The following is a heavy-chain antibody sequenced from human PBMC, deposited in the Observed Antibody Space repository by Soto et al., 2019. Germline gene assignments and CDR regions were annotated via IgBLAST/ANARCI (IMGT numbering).Heavy chain of an antibody. J-gene: IGHJ4*02. CDR3: ATYGSGSYKPTTFDY. CDR2: IYYSGST. CDR1: GGSISSGGYY. Sequence: QVQLQASGPGLVKPSQTLSLTCTVSGGSISSGGYYWSWIRQHPGKGLEWIGYIYYSGSTYYNPSLKRRVTISVDTSKNQFSLKLSSVTAADTAVYYCATYGSGSYKPTTFDYWGQGTLVTVSS. V-gene: IGHV4-31*03. D-gene: IGHD3-10*01.